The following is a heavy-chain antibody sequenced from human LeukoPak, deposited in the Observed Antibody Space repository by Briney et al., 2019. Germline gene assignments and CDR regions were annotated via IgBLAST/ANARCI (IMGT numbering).Heavy chain of an antibody. CDR1: GFTFSSYA. J-gene: IGHJ3*02. CDR3: ARDRQELRAFDI. V-gene: IGHV3-23*01. D-gene: IGHD1-7*01. Sequence: GGSLRLSCAASGFTFSSYAMSWVRQAPGKGLEWVSAISGSGGSTYYADSVKGRFTISRDNSKNTLFLQMNILRAEDTAVYYCARDRQELRAFDIWGQGTMVTVSS. CDR2: ISGSGGST.